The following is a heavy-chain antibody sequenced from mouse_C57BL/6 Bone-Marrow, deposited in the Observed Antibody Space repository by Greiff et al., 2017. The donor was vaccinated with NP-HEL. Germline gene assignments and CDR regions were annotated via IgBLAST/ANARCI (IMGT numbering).Heavy chain of an antibody. CDR1: GFTFSSYA. Sequence: EVQRVESGGGLVKPGGSLKLSCAASGFTFSSYAMSWVRQTPEKRLEWVATISDGGSYTYYPDNVKGRFTISRDNAKNNLYLQMSHLKSEDTAMYYCAREVNYYGSSYFDYWGQGTTLTVSS. J-gene: IGHJ2*01. D-gene: IGHD1-1*01. CDR3: AREVNYYGSSYFDY. CDR2: ISDGGSYT. V-gene: IGHV5-4*01.